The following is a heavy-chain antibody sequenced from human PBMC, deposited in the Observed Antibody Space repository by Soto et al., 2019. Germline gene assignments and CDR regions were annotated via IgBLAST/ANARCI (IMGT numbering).Heavy chain of an antibody. Sequence: KPSETLSLTCAVYGGSFSGYYWSWIRQPPGKGLEWIGEINHSGSTNYNPSLKSRVTISVDTSKNQFSLKLSSVTAADTAVYYCAREYGSRGWVYNWFDPWGQGTLVTVSS. J-gene: IGHJ5*02. CDR1: GGSFSGYY. D-gene: IGHD1-26*01. CDR3: AREYGSRGWVYNWFDP. CDR2: INHSGST. V-gene: IGHV4-34*01.